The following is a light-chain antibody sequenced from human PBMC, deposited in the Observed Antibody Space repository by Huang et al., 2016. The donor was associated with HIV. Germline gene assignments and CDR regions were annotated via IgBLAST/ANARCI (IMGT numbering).Light chain of an antibody. CDR1: QSISSK. J-gene: IGKJ3*01. CDR3: QQYNNWPFT. Sequence: ERVMTQSPVTLSVSPGERATFSCRASQSISSKLAWYQQKPGQAPRRLIYGASTRATGIPARVSGSGSGTEFTLTISSLQSEDFAVYYCQQYNNWPFTFGPGTRVDIK. CDR2: GAS. V-gene: IGKV3-15*01.